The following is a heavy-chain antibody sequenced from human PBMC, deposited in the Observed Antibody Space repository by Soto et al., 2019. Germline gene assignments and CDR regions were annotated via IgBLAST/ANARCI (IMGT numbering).Heavy chain of an antibody. D-gene: IGHD1-26*01. J-gene: IGHJ4*02. Sequence: QVQLVQSGAEVKKPGSSVKVSCKASGGSFNNYAISWVRQAPGQGLEWMGGIIPVFGTPNYAQKFQGRLTIIAGEYTTRAYMEVSSLRSEDTALYYCATRSSGSCHFDYWGQGTLVSVSS. CDR1: GGSFNNYA. CDR3: ATRSSGSCHFDY. V-gene: IGHV1-69*01. CDR2: IIPVFGTP.